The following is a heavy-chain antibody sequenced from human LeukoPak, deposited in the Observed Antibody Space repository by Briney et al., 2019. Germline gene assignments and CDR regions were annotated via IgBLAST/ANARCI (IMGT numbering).Heavy chain of an antibody. J-gene: IGHJ4*02. CDR2: ISSNGGST. D-gene: IGHD3-16*01. Sequence: AGSLRLSCVVSGFTFSCYGMDWVRQAPGKGLEYVSAISSNGGSTYYAHSVKGRFTISRDNSKNTSYLQMGSLRAEDTAVYYCARGPVYAYWGQGTLVTVSS. V-gene: IGHV3-64*01. CDR1: GFTFSCYG. CDR3: ARGPVYAY.